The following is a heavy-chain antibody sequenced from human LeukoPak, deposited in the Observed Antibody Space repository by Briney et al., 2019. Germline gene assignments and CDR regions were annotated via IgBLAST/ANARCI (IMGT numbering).Heavy chain of an antibody. CDR1: GFTFSSYA. CDR2: ISGSGIAT. CDR3: AKESKDYGDDVTEDLDYFDY. V-gene: IGHV3-23*01. Sequence: HPGGSLRLSCAASGFTFSSYAMSWVRQAPGKGLEWVSAISGSGIATYYADSVKGRFSISRDNSKNTLFLQMNSLRAEDTAVYYCAKESKDYGDDVTEDLDYFDYWGQGTLVTVSS. J-gene: IGHJ4*02. D-gene: IGHD4-17*01.